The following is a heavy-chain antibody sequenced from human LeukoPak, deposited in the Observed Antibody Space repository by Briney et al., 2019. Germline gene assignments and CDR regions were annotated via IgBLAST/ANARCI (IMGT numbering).Heavy chain of an antibody. CDR1: GFTFSTFA. J-gene: IGHJ4*02. V-gene: IGHV3-23*01. CDR3: ATYRQVLLPFES. CDR2: IFPSGGEI. D-gene: IGHD2-8*02. Sequence: GGSLRLSCAASGFTFSTFAMIWVRQPPGKGLEWVSSIFPSGGEIHYADSVRGRFTISRDNSKSTLSLQMNNLRAEDTAIYYCATYRQVLLPFESWGQGTLVTVSS.